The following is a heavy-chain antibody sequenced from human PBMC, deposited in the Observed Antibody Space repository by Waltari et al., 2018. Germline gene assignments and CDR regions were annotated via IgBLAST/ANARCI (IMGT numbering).Heavy chain of an antibody. J-gene: IGHJ4*02. V-gene: IGHV3-7*04. D-gene: IGHD1-26*01. Sequence: EVQLVESGGGLVQPGGSLRLSCAASGFTFSSSWMTWVRQAPGKGLEWVANIKQDGSEKYYVDSVKGRFTISRDNAKNSLYLQMNSLRAEDTAVYYCARDGGSYSLDYWGQGTLVTVSS. CDR3: ARDGGSYSLDY. CDR2: IKQDGSEK. CDR1: GFTFSSSW.